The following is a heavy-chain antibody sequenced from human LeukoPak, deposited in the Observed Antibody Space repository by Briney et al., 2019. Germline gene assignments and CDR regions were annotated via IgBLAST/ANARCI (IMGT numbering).Heavy chain of an antibody. J-gene: IGHJ4*02. Sequence: SETLSLTCTVSGASISSRYHYWGWIRQPPGKGLEWIGAIYYSGSTYNPSLKSRVTISVDTSKNQFSLKLSSVTAADTAGDYCASEKRYYDFWSGXXDYWGQGTLVTVSS. CDR2: IYYSGST. CDR3: ASEKRYYDFWSGXXDY. CDR1: GASISSRYHY. V-gene: IGHV4-39*01. D-gene: IGHD3-3*01.